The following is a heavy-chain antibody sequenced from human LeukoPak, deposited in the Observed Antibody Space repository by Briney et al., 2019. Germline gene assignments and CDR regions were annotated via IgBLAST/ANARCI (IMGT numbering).Heavy chain of an antibody. CDR2: ITWNGGST. J-gene: IGHJ4*02. V-gene: IGHV3-20*04. CDR1: GFSFNDYG. CDR3: AKDISSQTSSFDY. Sequence: GGSLRLSCAASGFSFNDYGMSWVRQAPGQGPEWVSGITWNGGSTDYAASVKGRFTISRDNAKNSLYLRMNSLRDEDTALYYCAKDISSQTSSFDYWGQGTLVTVSS.